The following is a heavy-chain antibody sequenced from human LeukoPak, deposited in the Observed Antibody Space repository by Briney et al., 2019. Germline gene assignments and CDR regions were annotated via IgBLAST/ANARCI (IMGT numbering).Heavy chain of an antibody. CDR3: AKGKNDYSNFDY. V-gene: IGHV3-9*01. J-gene: IGHJ4*02. D-gene: IGHD4-11*01. CDR1: GFTFDDYA. Sequence: PGGSLRLSCAASGFTFDDYAMDWVRQAPGKGLEWVSGISWNSGSIGYADSVKGRFTISRDNAKNSLYLQMNSLRAEDTALYYCAKGKNDYSNFDYWGQGTLVTVSS. CDR2: ISWNSGSI.